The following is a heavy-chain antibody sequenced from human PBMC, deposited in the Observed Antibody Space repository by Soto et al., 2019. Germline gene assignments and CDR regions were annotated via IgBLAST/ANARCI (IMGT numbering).Heavy chain of an antibody. J-gene: IGHJ6*02. Sequence: QVTLKESGPVLVKPTETLTLTCTVSGFSLSNARMGVSWIRQPPGKALEWLGHIFSNDEKSYSTSLKSRLTIPKDTSKSQVVLTMTNMAPLDTATYYCARIVETTVFLDVWGQGTTVTVSS. CDR1: GFSLSNARMG. CDR2: IFSNDEK. D-gene: IGHD4-17*01. V-gene: IGHV2-26*01. CDR3: ARIVETTVFLDV.